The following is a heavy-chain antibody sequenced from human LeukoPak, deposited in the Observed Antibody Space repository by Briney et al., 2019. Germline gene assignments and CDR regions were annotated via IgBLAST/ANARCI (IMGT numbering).Heavy chain of an antibody. CDR1: GASISSGAYS. D-gene: IGHD7-27*01. CDR3: AREVWVANASGSWCDP. V-gene: IGHV4-30-2*01. CDR2: IFHSGQT. J-gene: IGHJ5*02. Sequence: SEALSLPCAVSGASISSGAYSWGWIRQPPGKGLEWIGYIFHSGQTLYNPSLKSRLTISVDTSKNQYSLMLSSVTVADTAVYYCAREVWVANASGSWCDPWGQGIPVTVSS.